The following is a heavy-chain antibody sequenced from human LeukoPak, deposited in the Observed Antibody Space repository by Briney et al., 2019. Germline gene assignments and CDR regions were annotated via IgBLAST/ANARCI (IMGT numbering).Heavy chain of an antibody. CDR2: TYYRSKWYN. D-gene: IGHD6-19*01. V-gene: IGHV6-1*01. CDR3: ARDTYIAVAGIGTYGMDV. Sequence: SQTLSLTCAISGDSVSINSAAWNWLRQSPSRGLEWLGRTYYRSKWYNDYAVSVKSRITINPDTSKNQFSLQLNSVTPEDTAVYYCARDTYIAVAGIGTYGMDVWGQGTTVTVSS. CDR1: GDSVSINSAA. J-gene: IGHJ6*02.